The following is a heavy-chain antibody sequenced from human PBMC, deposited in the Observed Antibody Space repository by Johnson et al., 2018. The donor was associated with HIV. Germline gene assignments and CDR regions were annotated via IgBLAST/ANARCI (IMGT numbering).Heavy chain of an antibody. J-gene: IGHJ3*02. CDR3: ARESSSSWGGAFDI. V-gene: IGHV3-7*05. CDR2: IKQDGSEK. Sequence: VQLVESGGGLVQPGGSLRLSCAASGFTFSSYWMSWVRQAPGKGLEWVANIKQDGSEKYYVDSVKGRFTISRDNAKKSLSLQMNSLRAEATAVYYCARESSSSWGGAFDIWGQGTMVTVSS. D-gene: IGHD6-13*01. CDR1: GFTFSSYW.